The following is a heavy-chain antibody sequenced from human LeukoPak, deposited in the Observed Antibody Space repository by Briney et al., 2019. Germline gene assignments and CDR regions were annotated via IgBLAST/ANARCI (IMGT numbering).Heavy chain of an antibody. D-gene: IGHD3-10*01. V-gene: IGHV3-11*04. CDR1: GFTFSDYY. CDR2: VSSGSSAI. CDR3: AREGLLWFGESTIPLNYYYYYMDV. Sequence: PGGSLRLSCAASGFTFSDYYMSWIRQAPGKALEWVSYVSSGSSAIYYADSVKGRFTVSRDNGKRSLYLHMNSLRAEDTAMYYCAREGLLWFGESTIPLNYYYYYMDVWGKGTTVTVSS. J-gene: IGHJ6*03.